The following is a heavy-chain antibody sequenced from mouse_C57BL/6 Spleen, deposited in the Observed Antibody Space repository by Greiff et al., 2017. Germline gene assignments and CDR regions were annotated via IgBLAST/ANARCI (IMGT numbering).Heavy chain of an antibody. V-gene: IGHV5-4*03. CDR3: ARGGGNSYAMDY. J-gene: IGHJ4*01. CDR2: ISDGGSYT. Sequence: DVMLVESGGGLVKPGGSLKLSCAASGFTFSSYAMSWVRQTPEKRLEWVATISDGGSYTYYPDNVKGRFTISRDNAKNNLYLQMSHLKSEDTAMYYCARGGGNSYAMDYWGQGTSVTVSS. CDR1: GFTFSSYA. D-gene: IGHD2-1*01.